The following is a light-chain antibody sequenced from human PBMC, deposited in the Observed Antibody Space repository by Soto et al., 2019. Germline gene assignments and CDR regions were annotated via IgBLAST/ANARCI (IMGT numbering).Light chain of an antibody. V-gene: IGKV1-5*01. CDR1: QSFSSW. CDR2: DVY. CDR3: QQYNNWPQLT. J-gene: IGKJ4*01. Sequence: DIQMTQSPSTLSASVGDRVTITCRASQSFSSWLAWYQQKPGKAPNLLLYDVYSLKSGVPSRFSGSGSGPEFTLPISSLQSEDFAAYYCQQYNNWPQLTFGGGTKVDI.